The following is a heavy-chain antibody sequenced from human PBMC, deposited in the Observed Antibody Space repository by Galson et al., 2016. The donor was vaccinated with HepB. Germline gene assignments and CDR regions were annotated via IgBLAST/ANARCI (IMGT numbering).Heavy chain of an antibody. CDR1: GGSFSGYY. CDR2: INHSGST. Sequence: TLSLTCAVYGGSFSGYYWSWIRQPPGKGLEWIGEINHSGSTNYNPSLKSRVTISVDTSKNQFSLKLGSVTAAATAVYYCARVAGSKYYYGSGSYRNWFDPGGQGTLVTVSS. V-gene: IGHV4-34*01. D-gene: IGHD3-10*01. J-gene: IGHJ5*02. CDR3: ARVAGSKYYYGSGSYRNWFDP.